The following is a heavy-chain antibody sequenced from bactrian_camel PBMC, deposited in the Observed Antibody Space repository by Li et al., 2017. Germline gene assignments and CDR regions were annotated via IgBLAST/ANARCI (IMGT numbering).Heavy chain of an antibody. Sequence: HVQLVESGGGSVQAGGSLRLSCAASGYSYSRYSMGWFRQAPGKEREGVATIDNDDNTSYADSVKGRFTISRSNAKNTLYLQMNDLKPEDTAIYYCGDDLWGALHWGQGTQVTVS. CDR1: GYSYSRYS. J-gene: IGHJ4*01. CDR3: GDDLWGALH. D-gene: IGHD5*01. V-gene: IGHV3S53*01. CDR2: IDNDDNT.